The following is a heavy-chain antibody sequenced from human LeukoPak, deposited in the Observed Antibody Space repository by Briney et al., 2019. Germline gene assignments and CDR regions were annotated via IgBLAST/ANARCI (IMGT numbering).Heavy chain of an antibody. CDR1: GYTFTSYD. CDR3: ARAGGYCGRISCPYYFDY. CDR2: MNPNSGNT. D-gene: IGHD2-15*01. J-gene: IGHJ4*02. Sequence: ASVKVSCKASGYTFTSYDINWVRQATGQGLEWMGWMNPNSGNTGYARKFQGRVTMTRNTSIRTAYMELSSLRSEDTAVYYCARAGGYCGRISCPYYFDYWGQGSLVAVSS. V-gene: IGHV1-8*01.